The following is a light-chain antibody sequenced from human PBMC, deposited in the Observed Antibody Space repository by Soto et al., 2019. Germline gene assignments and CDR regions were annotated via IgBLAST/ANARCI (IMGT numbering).Light chain of an antibody. CDR2: DAS. Sequence: IVLTQSPCTLSLTPGERATLSCRASQSVNTYLAWYQQKPGQAPRLLVYDASNRATGIPTRFSGSGSGTDFTLTISNLEPEDFAVYYCQQHISWPLTFGGGTKVDI. CDR3: QQHISWPLT. CDR1: QSVNTY. V-gene: IGKV3-11*01. J-gene: IGKJ4*01.